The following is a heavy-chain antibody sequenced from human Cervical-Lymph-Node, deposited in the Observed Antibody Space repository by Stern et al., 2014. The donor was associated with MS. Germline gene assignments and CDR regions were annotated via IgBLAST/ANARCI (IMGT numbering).Heavy chain of an antibody. CDR1: GFTFDDSA. CDR3: AKGLTYSNYVLFNYFDY. J-gene: IGHJ4*02. D-gene: IGHD4-11*01. Sequence: EVQLVESGGGLVQPGRSLRLSCAASGFTFDDSAMHWVRPAPGKGLEWVSGISWNSGSIGYADSVKGRFTISRDNAKNSLYLQMNSLRAEDTALYYCAKGLTYSNYVLFNYFDYWGQGTLVTVSS. V-gene: IGHV3-9*01. CDR2: ISWNSGSI.